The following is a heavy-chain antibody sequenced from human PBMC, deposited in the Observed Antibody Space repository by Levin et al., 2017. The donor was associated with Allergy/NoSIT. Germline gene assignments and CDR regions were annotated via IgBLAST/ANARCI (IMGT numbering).Heavy chain of an antibody. CDR2: INPNSGGT. CDR3: ARGPVSYYFDY. D-gene: IGHD3-10*01. V-gene: IGHV1-2*02. CDR1: GYTFTGYY. J-gene: IGHJ4*02. Sequence: GESLKISCKASGYTFTGYYMHWVRQAPGQGLEWMGWINPNSGGTNYAQKFQGRVTMTRDTSISTAYMELSRLRSDDTAVYYCARGPVSYYFDYWGQGTLVTVSS.